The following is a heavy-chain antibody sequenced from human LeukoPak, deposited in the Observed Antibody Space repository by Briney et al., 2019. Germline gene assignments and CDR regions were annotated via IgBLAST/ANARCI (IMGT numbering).Heavy chain of an antibody. J-gene: IGHJ4*02. V-gene: IGHV1-8*01. D-gene: IGHD6-19*01. CDR2: MNPNSGDT. CDR1: GYTFTSSD. CDR3: ARGGAGTLEAAD. Sequence: ASVTVSCRASGYTFTSSDINWVRQATGQGLEWMGWMNPNSGDTGYAQKLQGRVTMTRDTSISTAYMELSSLTSDDTAVYYCARGGAGTLEAADWGQGTLVTVSS.